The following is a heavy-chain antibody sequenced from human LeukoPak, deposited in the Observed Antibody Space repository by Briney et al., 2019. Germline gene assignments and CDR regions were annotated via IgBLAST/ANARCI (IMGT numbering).Heavy chain of an antibody. CDR1: GFTFATYA. J-gene: IGHJ4*02. D-gene: IGHD4-17*01. CDR3: VKYDTTVTTSIDY. Sequence: GGSLRLSCAASGFTFATYAMSWVRQPPGKGLEWVSSIGGSADITYYADSVKGRFTISRDNSKNTLYLQMNSLRAEDTAVYYCVKYDTTVTTSIDYWGQGTLVTVSS. CDR2: IGGSADIT. V-gene: IGHV3-23*01.